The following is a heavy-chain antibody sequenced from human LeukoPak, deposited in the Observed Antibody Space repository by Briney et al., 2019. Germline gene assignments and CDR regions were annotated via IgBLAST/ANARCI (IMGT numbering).Heavy chain of an antibody. V-gene: IGHV1-2*02. D-gene: IGHD2-21*01. CDR3: ARVVTARFNLFDY. J-gene: IGHJ4*02. CDR1: GYTFTGYY. CDR2: INPNSGGT. Sequence: ASVKVSCKASGYTFTGYYMHWVRQAPGQGLEWMGWINPNSGGTNYAQKFQGRVTMTRDTSISTAYMELSRLRSDDTAVYYCARVVTARFNLFDYWGQGTLVTVSS.